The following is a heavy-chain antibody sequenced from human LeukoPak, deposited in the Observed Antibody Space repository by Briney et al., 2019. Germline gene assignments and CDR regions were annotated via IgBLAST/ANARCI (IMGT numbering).Heavy chain of an antibody. CDR1: GFTFDDYA. CDR3: ANSLRPSYYLDV. CDR2: ISGDGGST. V-gene: IGHV3-43*02. J-gene: IGHJ6*03. Sequence: GGSLRLSCAASGFTFDDYAMHWVRQAPGKGLEWVSLISGDGGSTYYADSVKGRFTISRDNSKTSLYLQMNSLRTEDTALYYCANSLRPSYYLDVWGKGTTATVSS.